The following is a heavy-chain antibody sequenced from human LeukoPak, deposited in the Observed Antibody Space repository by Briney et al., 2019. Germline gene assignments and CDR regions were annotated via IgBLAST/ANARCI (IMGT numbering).Heavy chain of an antibody. V-gene: IGHV4-39*07. CDR3: ARDGIAAAGTMGAPSEGTDP. D-gene: IGHD6-13*01. Sequence: PSETLSLTCTVSGGSISSVKDYWAWIRQPPGKGLEWIASGDYSGSTYYNPSLKSRVTISVDTSKNQFSLKLSSVTAADTAVYYCARDGIAAAGTMGAPSEGTDPWGQGTLVTVSS. CDR1: GGSISSVKDY. J-gene: IGHJ5*02. CDR2: GDYSGST.